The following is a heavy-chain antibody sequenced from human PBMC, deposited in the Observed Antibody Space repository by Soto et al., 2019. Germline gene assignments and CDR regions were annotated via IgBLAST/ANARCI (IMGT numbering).Heavy chain of an antibody. CDR1: GFTFGTYW. CDR3: ATDLNWEQY. D-gene: IGHD7-27*01. J-gene: IGHJ4*02. Sequence: EVQLVESGGGLVQPGGSLRLSCAASGFTFGTYWMTWVRQGPGKGLECVGNIKPDGSERYYVDSVKGRFTISRDNAKNSLYLHMNSLRAEDTAVYYCATDLNWEQYWGQGTLVTVSS. V-gene: IGHV3-7*04. CDR2: IKPDGSER.